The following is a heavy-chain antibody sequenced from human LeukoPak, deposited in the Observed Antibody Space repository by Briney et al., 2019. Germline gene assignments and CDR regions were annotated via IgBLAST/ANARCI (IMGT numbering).Heavy chain of an antibody. D-gene: IGHD3-10*01. CDR2: ISGSGGST. V-gene: IGHV3-23*01. CDR1: LFIFTKYW. CDR3: AKDLLGSGSYYKDAFDI. Sequence: GGSLRLSCSASLFIFTKYWMNWVRKAPGKGLEWVSAISGSGGSTYYADSVKGRFTISRDNSKNTLYLQMNSLRAEDTAVYYCAKDLLGSGSYYKDAFDIWGQGTMVTPSS. J-gene: IGHJ3*02.